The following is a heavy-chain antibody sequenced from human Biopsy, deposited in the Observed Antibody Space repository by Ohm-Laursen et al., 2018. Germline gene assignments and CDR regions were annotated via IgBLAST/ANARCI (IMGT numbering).Heavy chain of an antibody. Sequence: SLRLSCAASGFPFRRYAMTWVRPAPGPGLEWVSAIPVSADTTSSADSVRGRFTVSRDNSKNTLYFHMNSLRAEDTAVYYCAKDSLVEATRLDYWGQGTLVTVSS. J-gene: IGHJ4*02. D-gene: IGHD3-16*01. CDR1: GFPFRRYA. CDR2: IPVSADTT. CDR3: AKDSLVEATRLDY. V-gene: IGHV3-23*01.